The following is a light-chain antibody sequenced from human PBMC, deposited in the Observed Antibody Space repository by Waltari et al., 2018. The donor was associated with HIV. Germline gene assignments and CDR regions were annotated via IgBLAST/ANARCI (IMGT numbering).Light chain of an antibody. J-gene: IGLJ2*01. CDR2: RNN. Sequence: QSVLTQSPSASGTPGQRVIISCSGSSSTIGSNSVNWYQQLPGTAPKLLIYRNNERPSGVPDRFSGSKSGTSASLAISGLQSEDEADYHCAAWDDSLNGPVFGGGTKLTVL. V-gene: IGLV1-44*01. CDR3: AAWDDSLNGPV. CDR1: SSTIGSNS.